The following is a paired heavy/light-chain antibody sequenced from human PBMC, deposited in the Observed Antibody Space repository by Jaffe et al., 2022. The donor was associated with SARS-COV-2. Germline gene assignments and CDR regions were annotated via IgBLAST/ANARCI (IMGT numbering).Light chain of an antibody. J-gene: IGLJ3*02. Sequence: QPVLTQPPSVSGAPGQRVTISCIGSSSNIGARYDVHWYQQFPGRAPKLLIYGNTIRPSGVPDRFSGSKSGTSASLAITGLQAEDEADYYCQSYDSSLSDSWVFGGGTKLTVL. V-gene: IGLV1-40*01. CDR1: SSNIGARYD. CDR2: GNT. CDR3: QSYDSSLSDSWV.
Heavy chain of an antibody. CDR1: GYTFTNYN. Sequence: QVQLVQSGAEVRGPGASVKVSCKSSGYTFTNYNMHWVRQAPGQGLEWMGVINPSAGSTNYEQKFQGRVAMTRDTSTSTVYMELSSLRSDDTALYYCAREVDYRAAEADCWGQGTLVTVSS. D-gene: IGHD4-4*01. J-gene: IGHJ4*02. CDR2: INPSAGST. CDR3: AREVDYRAAEADC. V-gene: IGHV1-46*01.